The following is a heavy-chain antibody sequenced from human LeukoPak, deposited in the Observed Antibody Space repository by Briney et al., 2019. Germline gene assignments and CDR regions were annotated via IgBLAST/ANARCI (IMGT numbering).Heavy chain of an antibody. CDR1: GFTFSSYA. D-gene: IGHD6-13*01. CDR3: AKGAAAGSTLYYYYYMDV. V-gene: IGHV3-23*01. J-gene: IGHJ6*03. CDR2: ISGSGGNT. Sequence: GGSLRLSCAASGFTFSSYAMNWVRQAPGKGLEWVSAISGSGGNTYYADSVKGRFTISRDNSKKTLYLQMNSLRAEDTAVYYCAKGAAAGSTLYYYYYMDVWGKGTTVTVSS.